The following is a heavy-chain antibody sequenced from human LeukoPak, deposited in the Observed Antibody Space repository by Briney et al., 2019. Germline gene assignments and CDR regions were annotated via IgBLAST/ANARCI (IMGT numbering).Heavy chain of an antibody. CDR3: ASLRYFDWLYPPYYYGMDV. V-gene: IGHV1-46*01. Sequence: ASVKVSCKASGYTFTSYYMHWVRQAPGQGLEWMGIINPSGGSTSYAQKFQGRVTMTRDTSKNQFSLKLSSVTAADTAVYYCASLRYFDWLYPPYYYGMDVWGKGPRPPSPQ. CDR2: INPSGGST. CDR1: GYTFTSYY. J-gene: IGHJ6*01. D-gene: IGHD3-9*01.